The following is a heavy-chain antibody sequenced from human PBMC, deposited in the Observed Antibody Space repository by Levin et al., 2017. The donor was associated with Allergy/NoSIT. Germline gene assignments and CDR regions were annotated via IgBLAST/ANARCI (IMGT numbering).Heavy chain of an antibody. CDR3: ARDLVPGGGFDP. V-gene: IGHV4-30-2*01. D-gene: IGHD2-2*01. CDR2: IYHSGST. J-gene: IGHJ5*02. Sequence: SETLSLTCAVSGGSISSGGYSWSWIRQPPGKGLEWIGYIYHSGSTYYNPSLKSRVTISVDRSKNQFSLKLSSVTAADTAVYYCARDLVPGGGFDPWGQGTLVTVSS. CDR1: GGSISSGGYS.